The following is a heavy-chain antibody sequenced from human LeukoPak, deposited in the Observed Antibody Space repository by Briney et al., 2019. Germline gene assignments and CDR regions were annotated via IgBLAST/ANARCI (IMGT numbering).Heavy chain of an antibody. J-gene: IGHJ2*01. CDR2: IYYSGST. CDR1: GGSISSYY. D-gene: IGHD2-21*02. V-gene: IGHV4-59*01. Sequence: SETLSLTCTVSGGSISSYYWSWIRQPPGKGLGWIGYIYYSGSTNYNPSLKSRVTISVDTSKNQFSLKLSSVTAADTAVYYCARELGGYCGGDCQMFDLWGRGTLVTVSS. CDR3: ARELGGYCGGDCQMFDL.